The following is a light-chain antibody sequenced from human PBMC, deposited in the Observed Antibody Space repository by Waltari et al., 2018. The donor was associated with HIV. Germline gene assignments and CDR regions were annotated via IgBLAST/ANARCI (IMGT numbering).Light chain of an antibody. V-gene: IGLV2-14*01. CDR2: DVN. J-gene: IGLJ1*01. Sequence: QSALTQPASVSGSPGQSITISCTGTSSDVGGFDFVSWYQQFPGKAPKVVIYDVNKRPSGVSDRFSGSKSGNTASLTISGLQAEDEADYYCDSHTNTFTRVFGTGTRVTVL. CDR1: SSDVGGFDF. CDR3: DSHTNTFTRV.